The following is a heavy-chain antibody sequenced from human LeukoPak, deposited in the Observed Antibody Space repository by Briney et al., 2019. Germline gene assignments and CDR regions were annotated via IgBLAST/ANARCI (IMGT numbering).Heavy chain of an antibody. Sequence: PGRSLRLSCAASGFTFSSYGMHWVRQAPGKGLEWVAVIWHDGSNKYYADSVKGRFTISRDNSKNTLYLQMNSLRAEDTAVYYCARDRDTTVVTWYAFDIWGQGTMVTVSS. D-gene: IGHD4-23*01. CDR2: IWHDGSNK. V-gene: IGHV3-33*01. CDR3: ARDRDTTVVTWYAFDI. CDR1: GFTFSSYG. J-gene: IGHJ3*02.